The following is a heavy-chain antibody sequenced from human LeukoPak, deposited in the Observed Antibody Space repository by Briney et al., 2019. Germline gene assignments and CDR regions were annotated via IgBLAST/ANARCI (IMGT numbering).Heavy chain of an antibody. V-gene: IGHV4-59*08. Sequence: KPSETLSLTCTVSGGSISSYYWSWIRQPPGKGLEWIGYIYYSGSTNYNPSLKSRVTISVDTSKNQFSLKLSSVTAADTAVYYCARKGADCSGGSCYSDWYFDLWGRGTLVTVSS. D-gene: IGHD2-15*01. CDR2: IYYSGST. CDR1: GGSISSYY. CDR3: ARKGADCSGGSCYSDWYFDL. J-gene: IGHJ2*01.